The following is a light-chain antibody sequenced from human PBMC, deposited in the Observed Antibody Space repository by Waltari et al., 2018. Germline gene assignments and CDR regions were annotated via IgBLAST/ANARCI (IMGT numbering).Light chain of an antibody. Sequence: DIVLTQSPATLSLSPGESGTLSCRASQSVSRHLAWYQQKPGQAPRLLIHGTPARATGIPSRFRGSGSGTEFTLTISNLQAEDVAVYYCLQYYSAPRTFGGGTKVEIK. V-gene: IGKV3-15*01. CDR1: QSVSRH. CDR3: LQYYSAPRT. CDR2: GTP. J-gene: IGKJ4*01.